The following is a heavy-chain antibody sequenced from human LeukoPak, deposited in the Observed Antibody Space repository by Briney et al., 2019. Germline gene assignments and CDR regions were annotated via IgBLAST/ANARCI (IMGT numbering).Heavy chain of an antibody. CDR2: IYTSGST. J-gene: IGHJ4*02. CDR3: ARQNSGYYEYYFDY. D-gene: IGHD3-3*01. Sequence: SETLSLTCTVSGGSISSYYWSWIRQPPGKGLEWIGYIYTSGSTNYNPPLKSRVTISVDTSKNQFSLKLSSVTAADTAVYYCARQNSGYYEYYFDYWGQGTLVIVSS. CDR1: GGSISSYY. V-gene: IGHV4-4*09.